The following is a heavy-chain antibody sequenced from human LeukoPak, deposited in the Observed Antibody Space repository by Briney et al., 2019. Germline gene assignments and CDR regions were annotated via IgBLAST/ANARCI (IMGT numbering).Heavy chain of an antibody. D-gene: IGHD2-15*01. Sequence: GGSLRLSRAASGFTFDDYTMHWVRQAPGKGLEWVSLINWDGGSTYYADSVQGRFTISRDNSKNSLYLQMNSLRSEDTALYYCAKSGSGDPPDSWGQGTLVTVSS. V-gene: IGHV3-43*01. J-gene: IGHJ4*02. CDR2: INWDGGST. CDR1: GFTFDDYT. CDR3: AKSGSGDPPDS.